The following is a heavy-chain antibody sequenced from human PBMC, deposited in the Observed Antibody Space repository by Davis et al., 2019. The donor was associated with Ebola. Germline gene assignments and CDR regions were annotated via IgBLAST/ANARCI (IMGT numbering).Heavy chain of an antibody. CDR2: IYYSGST. J-gene: IGHJ3*02. CDR1: GGSISSSSYY. CDR3: ARALSSSWYSDDAFDI. V-gene: IGHV4-61*01. Sequence: SETLSLTCAVSGGSISSSSYYWSWIRQPPGKGLEWIVYIYYSGSTNYNPSLKSRVTISVDTSKNQFSLKLSSVTAADTAVYYCARALSSSWYSDDAFDIWGQGTMVTVSS. D-gene: IGHD6-13*01.